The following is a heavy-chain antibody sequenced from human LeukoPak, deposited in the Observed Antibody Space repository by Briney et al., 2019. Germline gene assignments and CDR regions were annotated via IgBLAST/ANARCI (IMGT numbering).Heavy chain of an antibody. V-gene: IGHV3-23*01. D-gene: IGHD3-22*01. J-gene: IGHJ3*02. CDR2: ISGSDGST. Sequence: GGSLRLSCAASGFTFSTYAMTWVRQAPGKGLEWVSAISGSDGSTYYADSVKGRFAISRDNSKNTLYLQMNSLRAEDTALYYCAKDIDSSGPGGYDAFDIWGQGTMVTVSS. CDR3: AKDIDSSGPGGYDAFDI. CDR1: GFTFSTYA.